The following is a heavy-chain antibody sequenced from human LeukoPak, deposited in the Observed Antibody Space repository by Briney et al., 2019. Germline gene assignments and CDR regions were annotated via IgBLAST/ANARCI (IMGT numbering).Heavy chain of an antibody. D-gene: IGHD3-16*01. CDR3: ARDWGWAFDP. CDR1: GFTFSSRW. Sequence: GGSLRLSCAASGFTFSSRWMSWVRQAPGKGLEWVAHINEDGSHKDYVGSLKGRFTISRDNAKDSLFLQMNSLRAEDTAVYYCARDWGWAFDPWGQGTLVTVSS. CDR2: INEDGSHK. J-gene: IGHJ5*02. V-gene: IGHV3-7*01.